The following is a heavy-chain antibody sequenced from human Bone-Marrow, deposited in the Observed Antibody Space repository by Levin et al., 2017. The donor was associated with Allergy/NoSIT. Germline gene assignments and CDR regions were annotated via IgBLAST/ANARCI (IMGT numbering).Heavy chain of an antibody. Sequence: SGGSLRLSCTASGFTFNSYSMDWVRHVAGKGLEYVSSISVNGVSTSYANSVKGRFTISRDDSESTLYLQMDGLRPEDTAIYYCARAGGFIDYFFDYWGQGTLVTVSS. D-gene: IGHD3/OR15-3a*01. CDR1: GFTFNSYS. CDR2: ISVNGVST. V-gene: IGHV3-64*01. CDR3: ARAGGFIDYFFDY. J-gene: IGHJ4*02.